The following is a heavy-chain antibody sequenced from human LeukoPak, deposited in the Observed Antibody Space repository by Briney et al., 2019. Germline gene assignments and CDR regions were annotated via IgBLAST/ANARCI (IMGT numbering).Heavy chain of an antibody. D-gene: IGHD3-10*01. Sequence: PGGSLRLSCAASGFTFDDYAMHWVRQAPGKGLEWVSGISWNSGTIGYADSVKGRFTISRDNAKNSLYLQMNSLRAEDTALNYCAKDNRRMVRGPFDYWGQGTLVTVSS. CDR1: GFTFDDYA. CDR3: AKDNRRMVRGPFDY. V-gene: IGHV3-9*01. CDR2: ISWNSGTI. J-gene: IGHJ4*02.